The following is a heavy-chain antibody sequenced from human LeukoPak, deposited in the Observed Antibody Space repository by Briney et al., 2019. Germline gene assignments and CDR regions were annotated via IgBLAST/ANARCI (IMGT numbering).Heavy chain of an antibody. J-gene: IGHJ4*02. CDR1: GGSLSSSSYY. D-gene: IGHD2-21*01. Sequence: PSETLSLTCTVSGGSLSSSSYYWGWLRQPPGRGLEWVGCIYYSGSTYYNPSLKSQVTISVDTSKNQFSLQLSSVTAAYTAVYYCARQVEGGNWEDAYYFDDGSQGSLVTVSA. CDR2: IYYSGST. V-gene: IGHV4-39*01. CDR3: ARQVEGGNWEDAYYFDD.